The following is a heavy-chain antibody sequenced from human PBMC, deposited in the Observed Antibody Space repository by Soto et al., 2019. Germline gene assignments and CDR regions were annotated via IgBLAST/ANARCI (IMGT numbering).Heavy chain of an antibody. V-gene: IGHV3-23*01. D-gene: IGHD3-3*01. CDR2: ISGSGGST. J-gene: IGHJ6*02. CDR3: AKQNTIFGVVIDFYYYGMDV. Sequence: PVGSLRLSCAASGFTFSSYAMSWVRQAPGKGLEWVSSISGSGGSTYYADSVKGRFTISRDNSKNTLYLQMNSLRAEDTAVYYCAKQNTIFGVVIDFYYYGMDVWGQGTTVTVSS. CDR1: GFTFSSYA.